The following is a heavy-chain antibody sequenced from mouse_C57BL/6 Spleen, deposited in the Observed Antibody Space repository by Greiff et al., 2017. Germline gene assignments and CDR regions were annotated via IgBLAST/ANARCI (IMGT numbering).Heavy chain of an antibody. V-gene: IGHV1-15*01. D-gene: IGHD2-3*01. CDR1: GYTFTDYE. CDR3: TREEDGYYSFGC. Sequence: QVQLKESGAELVRPGASVTLSCKASGYTFTDYEMHWVKQTPVHGLEWIGAIDPETGGTAYNQKFKGKAILTADKSSSTAYMEIRSLTSADSAVYYCTREEDGYYSFGCWGQGTTLTVAS. CDR2: IDPETGGT. J-gene: IGHJ2*01.